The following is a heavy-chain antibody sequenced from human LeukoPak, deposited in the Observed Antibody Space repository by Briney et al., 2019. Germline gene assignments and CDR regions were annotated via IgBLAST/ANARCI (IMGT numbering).Heavy chain of an antibody. CDR2: IYPGDSDT. D-gene: IGHD3-22*01. V-gene: IGHV5-51*01. Sequence: GESLQISCKGSGYSFTSYWIGWVRQMPGKGLEWMGIIYPGDSDTRYSPSFQGQVTISADKSISTAYLQWSSLKASDTAMYYCARRGYYDSSGYYLESHWFDPWGQGTLVTVSS. CDR1: GYSFTSYW. CDR3: ARRGYYDSSGYYLESHWFDP. J-gene: IGHJ5*02.